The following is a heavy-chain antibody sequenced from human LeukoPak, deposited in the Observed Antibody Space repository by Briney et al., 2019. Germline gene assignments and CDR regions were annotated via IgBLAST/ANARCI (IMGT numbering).Heavy chain of an antibody. CDR2: INQDGSEK. CDR3: ARDGFVGAADY. J-gene: IGHJ4*02. CDR1: EFTFSGYW. V-gene: IGHV3-7*01. Sequence: PGGSLRLSCAASEFTFSGYWMNWVRKAPGKGPEGLPNINQDGSEKHYGDSVKGRFTISRDNAKNSLFLQMNSLRVEDTAVFYCARDGFVGAADYWGQGTLVTVSS. D-gene: IGHD6-13*01.